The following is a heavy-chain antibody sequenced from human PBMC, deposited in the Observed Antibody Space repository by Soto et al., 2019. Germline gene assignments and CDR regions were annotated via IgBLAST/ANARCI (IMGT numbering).Heavy chain of an antibody. V-gene: IGHV1-3*01. CDR3: ARLGVKQQLDYYYYYGMDV. D-gene: IGHD6-13*01. CDR2: INAGNGNT. Sequence: ASVKVSCKASGYTFTSYAMHWVRQAPGQRLEWMGWINAGNGNTKYSQKFQGRVTFTRETSCSTAYMEPSSLRSEETAVYYCARLGVKQQLDYYYYYGMDVWGQGTTVTVSS. J-gene: IGHJ6*02. CDR1: GYTFTSYA.